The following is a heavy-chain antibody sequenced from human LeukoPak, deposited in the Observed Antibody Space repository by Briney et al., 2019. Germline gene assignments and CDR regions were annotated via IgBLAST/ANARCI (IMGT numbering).Heavy chain of an antibody. V-gene: IGHV3-33*01. J-gene: IGHJ4*02. CDR1: GFTFSSYG. Sequence: PSGRSLRLSCEASGFTFSSYGMHWVRQAPGKGLEWVAVIWYDGSEKYYGDSVKGRFTISRDNSKNMLYLQMSSLRAEDTALYYCARSHRLLLPDYWGQGTLVTV. CDR3: ARSHRLLLPDY. CDR2: IWYDGSEK. D-gene: IGHD2-21*02.